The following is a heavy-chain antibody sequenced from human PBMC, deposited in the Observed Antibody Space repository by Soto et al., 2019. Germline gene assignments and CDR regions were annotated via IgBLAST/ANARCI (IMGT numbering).Heavy chain of an antibody. CDR1: VYTLTRYG. V-gene: IGHV1-18*04. J-gene: IGHJ6*02. CDR3: AEGRRMDV. Sequence: AAVEVSWQASVYTLTRYGISWVRQAPGQGLAWMGWISACNGNTNYAQKLQGRVTMTTDTSTSTAYMELRSLRSDDTAVYYCAEGRRMDVWGQGNKVKGSS. CDR2: ISACNGNT.